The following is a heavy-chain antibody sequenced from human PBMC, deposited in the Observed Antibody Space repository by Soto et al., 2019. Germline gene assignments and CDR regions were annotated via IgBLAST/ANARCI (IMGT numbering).Heavy chain of an antibody. V-gene: IGHV4-39*01. J-gene: IGHJ4*02. Sequence: SETLSLTCTVSGGSVSSSSYSWGWIRQSPGKGLKWIGTIYYSESTNYNPSLKSRVTISVDTSKNQFSLKLSSVTAADTAVYYCARRWGRTFDYWGQGTLVTVSS. CDR2: IYYSEST. CDR3: ARRWGRTFDY. D-gene: IGHD7-27*01. CDR1: GGSVSSSSYS.